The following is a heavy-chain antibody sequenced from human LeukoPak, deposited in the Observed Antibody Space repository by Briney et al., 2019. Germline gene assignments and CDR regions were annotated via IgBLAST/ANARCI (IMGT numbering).Heavy chain of an antibody. D-gene: IGHD3-10*01. CDR1: GFTFSNYF. Sequence: GGSLRLSCAASGFTFSNYFMNWVRRAPGKGLEWVSSISSSSSYIYYADSVKGRFTISRDNAKNSLYLQMNSLRAEDTAVYYCASPITILRGVIPYFDYWGQGTLVTVSS. J-gene: IGHJ4*02. V-gene: IGHV3-21*01. CDR3: ASPITILRGVIPYFDY. CDR2: ISSSSSYI.